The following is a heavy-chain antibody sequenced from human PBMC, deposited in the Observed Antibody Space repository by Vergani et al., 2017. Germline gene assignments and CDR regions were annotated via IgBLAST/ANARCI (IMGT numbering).Heavy chain of an antibody. CDR3: ARVSHPYYFDY. Sequence: QVQLPESGPGLVKPSETLSLTCTVSGGSISSYYWSWIRQPPGKGLEWIGYIYYSGSTNYNPSLKSRVTISVDTSKNQFSLKLSSVTAADTAVYYCARVSHPYYFDYWGQGTLVTVSS. CDR2: IYYSGST. CDR1: GGSISSYY. V-gene: IGHV4-59*01. J-gene: IGHJ4*02.